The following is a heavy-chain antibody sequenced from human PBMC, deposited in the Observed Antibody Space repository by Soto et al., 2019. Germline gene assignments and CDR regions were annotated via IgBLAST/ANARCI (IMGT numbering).Heavy chain of an antibody. V-gene: IGHV3-30*18. CDR1: GFTFSSYG. J-gene: IGHJ6*02. Sequence: GGSLRLSCAASGFTFSSYGMHWVRQAPGKGLEWVAVISYDGSNKYYADSVKGRFTISRDNSNNTLYLQMNRLRAEDTDVYYCAQDGGDIVVVTATRYYYYGMDVWGQGTTVTVSS. D-gene: IGHD2-21*02. CDR2: ISYDGSNK. CDR3: AQDGGDIVVVTATRYYYYGMDV.